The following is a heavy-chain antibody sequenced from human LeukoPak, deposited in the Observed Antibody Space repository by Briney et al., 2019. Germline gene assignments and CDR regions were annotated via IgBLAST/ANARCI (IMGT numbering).Heavy chain of an antibody. CDR2: IYYSGST. CDR3: ARGRIAVAGLYFDY. CDR1: GGSISSGGYY. Sequence: SQTLSLTCTVSGGSISSGGYYWSWIRQHPGKGLEWIGYIYYSGSTYYNPSLKSRVTISADTSKNQFSLKLSSVTAADTAVYYCARGRIAVAGLYFDYWGQGTLVTVSS. J-gene: IGHJ4*02. V-gene: IGHV4-31*03. D-gene: IGHD6-19*01.